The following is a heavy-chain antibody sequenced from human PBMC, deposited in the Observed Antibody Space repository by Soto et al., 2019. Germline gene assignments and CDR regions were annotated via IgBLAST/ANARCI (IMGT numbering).Heavy chain of an antibody. CDR1: GYSFTSYW. D-gene: IGHD3-9*01. Sequence: GESLKISCMGSGYSFTSYWISWVRQMPGKGLEWMGRIDPSDSYTNYSPSFQGHVTISADKSISTAYLQWSSLKASDTAMYYCARLLYYDILTGYSPYYYGMDVWGQGTTVTVSS. CDR2: IDPSDSYT. V-gene: IGHV5-10-1*01. J-gene: IGHJ6*02. CDR3: ARLLYYDILTGYSPYYYGMDV.